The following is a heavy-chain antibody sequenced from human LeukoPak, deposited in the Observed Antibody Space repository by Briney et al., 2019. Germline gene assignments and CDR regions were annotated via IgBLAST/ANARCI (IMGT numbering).Heavy chain of an antibody. CDR2: IYYSGST. CDR1: GGSISSGGYY. D-gene: IGHD3-22*01. Sequence: SETLSLTCTVSGGSISSGGYYWSWIRQHPGKGLEWIGYIYYSGSTYYNPSLKSRVTISVDTSKNQFSLKLSSVTAADTAGYYCARDSSGYEVRAFDIWGKGTMVTVSS. J-gene: IGHJ3*02. CDR3: ARDSSGYEVRAFDI. V-gene: IGHV4-31*03.